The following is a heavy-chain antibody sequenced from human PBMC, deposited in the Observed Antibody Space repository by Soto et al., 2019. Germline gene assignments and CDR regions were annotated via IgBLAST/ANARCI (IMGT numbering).Heavy chain of an antibody. CDR3: ARGVSSTPLITIDY. J-gene: IGHJ4*02. CDR2: INHSGST. D-gene: IGHD3-10*01. CDR1: GGSFSGYY. V-gene: IGHV4-34*01. Sequence: SETLSLTCAVYGGSFSGYYWSWIRQPPGKGLEWIGEINHSGSTNYNPSLKSRVTISVDTSKNQFSLKLSSVTAADTAVYYCARGVSSTPLITIDYWGQGTLVTVSS.